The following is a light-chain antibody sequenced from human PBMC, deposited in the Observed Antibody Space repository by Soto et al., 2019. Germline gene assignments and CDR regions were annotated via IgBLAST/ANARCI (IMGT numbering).Light chain of an antibody. CDR1: QTIGRN. J-gene: IGKJ4*01. Sequence: DIQMTQSPSSLSASVGDRVTITRRVGQTIGRNLIWYQQKPGKAPKLLIYAASSLQSGVPSRFSGSGAGTDFTLTINTLQPEDFATYFCQQSYTSPLTFGGGTKVDIK. CDR3: QQSYTSPLT. CDR2: AAS. V-gene: IGKV1-39*01.